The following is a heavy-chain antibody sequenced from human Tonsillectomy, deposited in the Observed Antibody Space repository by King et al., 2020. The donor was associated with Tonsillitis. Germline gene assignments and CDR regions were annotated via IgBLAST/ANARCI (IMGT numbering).Heavy chain of an antibody. CDR1: GFSFSSYA. D-gene: IGHD3-16*01. V-gene: IGHV3-30*04. CDR3: ARGLVEYYDYGWGGYSLDH. Sequence: QLVQSGGGVVQPGRSLRLSCAASGFSFSSYAMHWVRQAPGKGLQWVAVISHDGSKKYYADSVQGRFTISRDNSKNTLYLQMNSLRTEATAVYYCARGLVEYYDYGWGGYSLDHCGQGTLVTVSS. CDR2: ISHDGSKK. J-gene: IGHJ4*02.